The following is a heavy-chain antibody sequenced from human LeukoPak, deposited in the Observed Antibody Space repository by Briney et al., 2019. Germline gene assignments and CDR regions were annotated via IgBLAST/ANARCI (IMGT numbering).Heavy chain of an antibody. V-gene: IGHV3-30*04. D-gene: IGHD6-13*01. Sequence: PGGSLRLSCAASGFTFRSSAMHWVRQAPGKGLEWVAVTSYDGRNKYYADSAKGRFTISRDNSKNTLYLQMNSLRPEDTAVYYCARRLSTWSEGWFDPWGQGTLVTVSS. CDR3: ARRLSTWSEGWFDP. J-gene: IGHJ5*02. CDR1: GFTFRSSA. CDR2: TSYDGRNK.